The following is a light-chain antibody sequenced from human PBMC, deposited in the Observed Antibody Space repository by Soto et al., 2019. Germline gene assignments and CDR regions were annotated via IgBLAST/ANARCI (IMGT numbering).Light chain of an antibody. J-gene: IGKJ1*01. Sequence: DIQMTQSPSTLSASLGERVTSTCRASQSFSNWLAWYQQKPGKAPRLLIYDVSSLESGVPSRFSGSASGTEFILTISSLQPDDFATYYCQQFDRDSWTFGQGTTVEMK. CDR1: QSFSNW. CDR2: DVS. CDR3: QQFDRDSWT. V-gene: IGKV1-5*01.